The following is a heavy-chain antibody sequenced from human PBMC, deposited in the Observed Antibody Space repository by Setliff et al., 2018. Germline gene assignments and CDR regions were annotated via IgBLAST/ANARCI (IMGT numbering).Heavy chain of an antibody. CDR3: TTDPSPTFGGVIGAAFDF. D-gene: IGHD3-16*01. CDR2: IKGKNDGLAT. CDR1: GFTFSTAW. V-gene: IGHV3-15*07. Sequence: GGSLRLSCAASGFTFSTAWMNWVRKAPGKGLEWVGRIKGKNDGLATDYAAHVKGRFTISRDDSKNTLYLQMNSLKTEDTAVYYCTTDPSPTFGGVIGAAFDFWGQGTMVTVSS. J-gene: IGHJ3*01.